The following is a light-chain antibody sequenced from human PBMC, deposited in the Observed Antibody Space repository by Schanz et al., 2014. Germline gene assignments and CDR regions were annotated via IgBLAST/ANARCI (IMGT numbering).Light chain of an antibody. CDR2: DVS. J-gene: IGLJ3*02. CDR1: SSDVGGYNY. CDR3: TSYTGSGTLWV. V-gene: IGLV2-14*01. Sequence: QSALTQPASVSGSPGQSITISCTGTSSDVGGYNYVSWYQQHPDKAPKLMIYDVSDRPSGVSNRFSGSKSVNTASLTISGLQAEDEADYYCTSYTGSGTLWVFGGGTKLTVL.